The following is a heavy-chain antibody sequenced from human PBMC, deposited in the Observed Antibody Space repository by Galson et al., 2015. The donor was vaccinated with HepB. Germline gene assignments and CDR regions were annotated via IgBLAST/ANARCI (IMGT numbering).Heavy chain of an antibody. CDR3: AAPGELSDYYYGMDV. V-gene: IGHV1-69*04. CDR1: GGTFSSCA. Sequence: SVKVSCKASGGTFSSCAISWVRQAPGQGLEWMGRIIPILGIANYAQKFQGRVTITADKSTSTAYMELSSLRSEDTAVYYCAAPGELSDYYYGMDVWGQGTTVTVSS. CDR2: IIPILGIA. J-gene: IGHJ6*02. D-gene: IGHD3-16*02.